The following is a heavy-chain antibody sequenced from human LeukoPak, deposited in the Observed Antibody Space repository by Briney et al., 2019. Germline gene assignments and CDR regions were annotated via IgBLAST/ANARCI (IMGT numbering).Heavy chain of an antibody. CDR2: ISAYNGNT. Sequence: ASVKVSCKASGYTFTSYGISWVRQAPGQGLEWMGWISAYNGNTNYAQKLQGRVTMTTDTSTSTAYMELRGLRSDDTAVYYCARGRFLEWSWPLYYYYYMDVWGKGTTVTVSS. J-gene: IGHJ6*03. CDR1: GYTFTSYG. CDR3: ARGRFLEWSWPLYYYYYMDV. D-gene: IGHD3-3*01. V-gene: IGHV1-18*01.